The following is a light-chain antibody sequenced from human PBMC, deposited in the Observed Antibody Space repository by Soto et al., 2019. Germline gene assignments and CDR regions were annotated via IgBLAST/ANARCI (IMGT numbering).Light chain of an antibody. Sequence: QLVLTQSPSASASLGASVKLTCTLSSGHSSYAIAWHQQQPEKGPRYLMKLNSDGSHSKGDGIPDRFSGSSSGAERYLTISSLQSVDEADYYCQTWGTGMGVFGGGTKLTVL. CDR3: QTWGTGMGV. CDR1: SGHSSYA. V-gene: IGLV4-69*01. J-gene: IGLJ2*01. CDR2: LNSDGSH.